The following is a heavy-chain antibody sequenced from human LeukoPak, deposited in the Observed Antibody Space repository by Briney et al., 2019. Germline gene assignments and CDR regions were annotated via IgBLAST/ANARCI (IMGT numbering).Heavy chain of an antibody. J-gene: IGHJ6*02. V-gene: IGHV3-23*01. CDR1: EFIFKKYW. CDR2: ISGSGAST. D-gene: IGHD2-21*02. CDR3: AKDRFRGVVVTATLAGMDV. Sequence: GGSLRLSCAASEFIFKKYWMNWVRQAPGKGLEWVSAISGSGASTYYADSVKGRFTISRDNSKNTLYLQMNSLRAEDTAVYYCAKDRFRGVVVTATLAGMDVWGQGTTVTVSS.